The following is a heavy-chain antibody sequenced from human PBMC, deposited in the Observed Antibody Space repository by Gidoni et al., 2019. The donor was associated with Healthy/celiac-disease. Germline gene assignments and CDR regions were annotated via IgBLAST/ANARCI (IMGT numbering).Heavy chain of an antibody. V-gene: IGHV4-59*01. CDR1: GGSISSYY. Sequence: QVQLQESGPGLVKPSETLSLTCTVSGGSISSYYWSWIRQPPGKGLEWIGYIYYSGSTNYNPSLKSRVTISVDTSKNQFSLKLSSVTAADTAVYYCARRAGSIAAGLEDNWFDPWGQGTLVTVSS. D-gene: IGHD6-6*01. CDR3: ARRAGSIAAGLEDNWFDP. J-gene: IGHJ5*02. CDR2: IYYSGST.